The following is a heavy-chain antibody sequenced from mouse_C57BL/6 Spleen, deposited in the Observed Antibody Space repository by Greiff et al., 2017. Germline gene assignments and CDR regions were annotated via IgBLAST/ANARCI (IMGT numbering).Heavy chain of an antibody. V-gene: IGHV14-3*01. D-gene: IGHD1-1*01. Sequence: EVKLVESVAELVRPGASVKLSCTASGFNIKNTYMHWVKQRPEQGLEWIGRIDPANGNTKYAPKFQGKATITADTSSNTAYLQLSSLTSEDTALYYCARGTTVVEPSYAMDYWGQGTSVTVSS. J-gene: IGHJ4*01. CDR3: ARGTTVVEPSYAMDY. CDR1: GFNIKNTY. CDR2: IDPANGNT.